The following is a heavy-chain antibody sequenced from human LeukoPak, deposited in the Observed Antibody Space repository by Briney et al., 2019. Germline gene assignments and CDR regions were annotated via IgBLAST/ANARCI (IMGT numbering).Heavy chain of an antibody. CDR2: IASKTDGGAT. Sequence: GGSLRLSCAASGFTFSSYSMNWVRQAPGKGLEWVGRIASKTDGGATDYAAPVKGRFTISRDDSKNTLNLQVNSLKTEDTAVYYCTTGIRGDWGQGTLVTVSS. CDR3: TTGIRGD. CDR1: GFTFSSYS. V-gene: IGHV3-15*04. J-gene: IGHJ4*02. D-gene: IGHD3-10*01.